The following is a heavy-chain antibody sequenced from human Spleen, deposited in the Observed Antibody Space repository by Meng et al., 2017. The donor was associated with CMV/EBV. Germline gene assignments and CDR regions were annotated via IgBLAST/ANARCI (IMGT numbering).Heavy chain of an antibody. D-gene: IGHD2-2*01. CDR3: ARGAGYQLRIDC. V-gene: IGHV4-39*07. Sequence: SETLSLTCTVSDGSISSSSYYWGWIRQPPGKGLEWIGSIYYSGSTYYNPSLKSRVTISVDTSKNQFSLKLSSVTAADTAVYYCARGAGYQLRIDCWGQGTLVTVSS. CDR1: DGSISSSSYY. CDR2: IYYSGST. J-gene: IGHJ4*02.